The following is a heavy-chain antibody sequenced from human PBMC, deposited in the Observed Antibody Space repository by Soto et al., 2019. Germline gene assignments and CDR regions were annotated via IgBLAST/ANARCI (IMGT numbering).Heavy chain of an antibody. V-gene: IGHV3-15*07. CDR3: TTGPPGIVVVITSDY. J-gene: IGHJ4*02. CDR1: GFSFSNAG. CDR2: IKSKTDGGTT. D-gene: IGHD3-22*01. Sequence: GGSLRLSCAASGFSFSNAGMNWVRQAPGKGLEWVGRIKSKTDGGTTDYTAPVKGRFTISRDDSKNKLYLQMNSLKTEDTAVYYCTTGPPGIVVVITSDYWGKGTPVTAPQ.